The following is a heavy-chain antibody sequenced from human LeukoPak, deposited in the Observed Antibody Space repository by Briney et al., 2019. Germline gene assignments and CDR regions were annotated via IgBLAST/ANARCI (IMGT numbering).Heavy chain of an antibody. CDR1: GGTFSSYA. D-gene: IGHD4-23*01. J-gene: IGHJ4*02. V-gene: IGHV1-69*04. Sequence: APVKVSCKASGGTFSSYAISWVRQAPGQGLEWMGRIIPIFGIANYAQKFQGRVTITADKSTSTAYMELSSLRSEDTAVYYCAFEAYGGPTPGNYWGQGTLVTVSS. CDR3: AFEAYGGPTPGNY. CDR2: IIPIFGIA.